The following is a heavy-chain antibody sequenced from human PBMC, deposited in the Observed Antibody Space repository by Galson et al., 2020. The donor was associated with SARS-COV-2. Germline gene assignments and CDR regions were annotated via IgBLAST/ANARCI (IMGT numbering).Heavy chain of an antibody. CDR2: IYQSGST. V-gene: IGHV4-38-2*01. Sequence: SETLSLTCDVSGHSISSGNFWGWVPQPPGKGPELIGSIYQSGSTHYNPSLKSRVTITVDTSKNQFALKLSSVTAADTAVYYCARVRGYYYYMDVWGKGTTVTISS. J-gene: IGHJ6*03. CDR3: ARVRGYYYYMDV. CDR1: GHSISSGNF.